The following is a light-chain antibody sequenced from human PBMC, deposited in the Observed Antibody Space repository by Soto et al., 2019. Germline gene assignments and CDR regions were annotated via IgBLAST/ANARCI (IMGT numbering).Light chain of an antibody. CDR3: QQSYSTPWT. CDR1: QDINKN. CDR2: DAF. Sequence: DIQMTQSPSSLSASVGDRVIITCQASQDINKNLIWYQQKPGKAPKLLIYDAFSLETGVPSRFSGSGSGTDFTLTISSLQPEDFATYYCQQSYSTPWTFGQGTKVDI. V-gene: IGKV1-39*01. J-gene: IGKJ1*01.